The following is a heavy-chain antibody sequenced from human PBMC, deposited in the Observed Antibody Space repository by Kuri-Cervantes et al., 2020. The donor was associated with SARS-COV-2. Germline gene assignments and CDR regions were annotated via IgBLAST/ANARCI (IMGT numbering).Heavy chain of an antibody. CDR2: ISGSGGST. V-gene: IGHV3-23*01. J-gene: IGHJ6*02. D-gene: IGHD2-2*02. Sequence: GGSLRLSCAASGFTFSSYDMSWVRQAPGKGLEWVSAISGSGGSTYYADSVKGRFTISRDNSKNTLYLQMNSLRAEDTAAYYCAKGEYQLLYGGISGYYYGMDVWGQGTTVTVSS. CDR3: AKGEYQLLYGGISGYYYGMDV. CDR1: GFTFSSYD.